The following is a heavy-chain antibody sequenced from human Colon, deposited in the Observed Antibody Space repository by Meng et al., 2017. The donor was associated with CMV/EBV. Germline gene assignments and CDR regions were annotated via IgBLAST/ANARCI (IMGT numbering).Heavy chain of an antibody. V-gene: IGHV3-21*01. CDR2: IVSTGSAV. D-gene: IGHD2-15*01. CDR3: VRDNSRAQGNVPTLVVPRGFDY. CDR1: GFTFSSFG. J-gene: IGHJ4*02. Sequence: GGSLRLSCAASGFTFSSFGMNWVRQAPGRGLEWVASIVSTGSAVYYADSVKGRFTISRDNAKNSLYLQMNSLSAEDTAVYYCVRDNSRAQGNVPTLVVPRGFDYWGQGTLVTVSS.